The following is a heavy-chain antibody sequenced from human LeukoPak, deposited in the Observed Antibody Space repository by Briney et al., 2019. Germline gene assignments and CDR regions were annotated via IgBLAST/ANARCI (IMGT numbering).Heavy chain of an antibody. D-gene: IGHD3-10*01. CDR1: GFTLSSYS. J-gene: IGHJ5*02. V-gene: IGHV3-21*01. CDR2: ISSSSSYI. CDR3: ARGRRRDYYGSGSPGWFDP. Sequence: PGGSLRLSCAASGFTLSSYSMNWVRQAPGKGLEWVSSISSSSSYIYYADSVKGRFTISRDNAKNSLYLQMNSLRAEDTAVYYCARGRRRDYYGSGSPGWFDPWGQGTLVTVSS.